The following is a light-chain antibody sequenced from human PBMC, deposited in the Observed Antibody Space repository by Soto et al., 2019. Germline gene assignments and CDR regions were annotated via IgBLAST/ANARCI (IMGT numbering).Light chain of an antibody. CDR3: AAWDDSLSAFYV. J-gene: IGLJ1*01. V-gene: IGLV1-47*01. Sequence: QDVLTQPPPASGAPGERGTTSFSGSSAHNGSNYVYWYQQLPGTAPKLLIYRNNQRPSGVPDRFSGSKSGTSASLAISGLRSEDEADYYCAAWDDSLSAFYVFGTGTKGHRP. CDR1: SAHNGSNY. CDR2: RNN.